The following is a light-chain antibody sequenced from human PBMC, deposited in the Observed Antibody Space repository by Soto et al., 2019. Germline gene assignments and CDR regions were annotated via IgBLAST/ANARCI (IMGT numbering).Light chain of an antibody. CDR1: SSNIGAGYD. CDR2: EVV. J-gene: IGLJ1*01. Sequence: QSVLTQPPSVSGAPGQRVTISCTGSSSNIGAGYDVHWYQQRPGTAPRLIIYEVVQRPSGVPDRFSGSKSGNTASLTVSGLQAADEADYFCKSYAGSNTYVFGSGTKVTVL. CDR3: KSYAGSNTYV. V-gene: IGLV1-40*01.